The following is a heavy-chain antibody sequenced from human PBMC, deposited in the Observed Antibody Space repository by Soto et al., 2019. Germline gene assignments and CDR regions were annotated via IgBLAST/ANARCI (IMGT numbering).Heavy chain of an antibody. CDR1: VGSTGSSSYY. V-gene: IGHV4-39*01. Sequence: LSLTCTFSVGSTGSSSYYWAWIRQSPGKGLEWIGSRYYSGFTYYNPSLKSRVTISVDTSKKQFSLNLSSVTAADTAVYYCARHLDYYDSSGYFDYWGQGTLVTVSS. CDR2: RYYSGFT. CDR3: ARHLDYYDSSGYFDY. J-gene: IGHJ4*02. D-gene: IGHD3-22*01.